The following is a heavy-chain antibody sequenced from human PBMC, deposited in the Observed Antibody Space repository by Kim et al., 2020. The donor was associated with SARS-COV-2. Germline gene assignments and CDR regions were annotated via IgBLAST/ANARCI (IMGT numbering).Heavy chain of an antibody. V-gene: IGHV1-3*01. D-gene: IGHD3-22*01. CDR1: GYTFTSYA. Sequence: ASVKVSCKASGYTFTSYAMHWVRQAPGQRLEWMGWINAGNGNTKYSQKFQGRVTITRDTSASTAYMELSSLRSEDTAVYYCARDSSGYFSSYWYFDLWGRGPLVTVSS. CDR2: INAGNGNT. J-gene: IGHJ2*01. CDR3: ARDSSGYFSSYWYFDL.